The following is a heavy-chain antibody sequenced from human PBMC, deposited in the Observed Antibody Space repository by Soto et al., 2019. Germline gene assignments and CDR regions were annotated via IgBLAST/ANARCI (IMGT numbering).Heavy chain of an antibody. CDR2: TYYRFKWYN. CDR1: GDSVSSNSVA. V-gene: IGHV6-1*01. D-gene: IGHD6-19*01. J-gene: IGHJ4*02. Sequence: PSQTLSLTCAISGDSVSSNSVAWNWIRQSPSRGLEWLGRTYYRFKWYNEYAVSVKSRITINPDTSKNQFSMQLNSVTPEDTAVYYCARTVSGRGRFDYWGQGTLVTVSS. CDR3: ARTVSGRGRFDY.